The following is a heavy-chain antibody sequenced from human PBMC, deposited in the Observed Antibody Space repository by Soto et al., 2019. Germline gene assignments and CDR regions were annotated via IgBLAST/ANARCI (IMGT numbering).Heavy chain of an antibody. D-gene: IGHD5-18*01. CDR2: IYYSGST. CDR1: GGSISSSSYY. Sequence: SETLSLTCTVSGGSISSSSYYGGWIRQPPGKGLEWIGSIYYSGSTYYNPSLKSRVTISVDTSKNQFSLKLSSVTAADTAVYYCARRRYSYGMDYWGQGTLVTVSS. CDR3: ARRRYSYGMDY. J-gene: IGHJ4*01. V-gene: IGHV4-39*01.